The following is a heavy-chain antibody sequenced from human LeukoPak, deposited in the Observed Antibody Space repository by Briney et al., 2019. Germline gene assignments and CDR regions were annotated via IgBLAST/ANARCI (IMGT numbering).Heavy chain of an antibody. J-gene: IGHJ6*03. Sequence: PGGSLRLSCAASGFTFSDYYMSWIRQAPGKGLEWVSYISSSGSTIYYADSVKGRFTISRDNAKNSLYLQMNSLRAEDTAVYYCATGRVEADYYCYYYMDVWGKGTTVTVSS. CDR1: GFTFSDYY. V-gene: IGHV3-11*04. CDR3: ATGRVEADYYCYYYMDV. D-gene: IGHD2-15*01. CDR2: ISSSGSTI.